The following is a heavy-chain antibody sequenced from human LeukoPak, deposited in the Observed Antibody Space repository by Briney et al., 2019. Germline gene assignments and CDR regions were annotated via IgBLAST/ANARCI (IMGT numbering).Heavy chain of an antibody. J-gene: IGHJ6*03. Sequence: ASVKVSCKASGYTFTSYGISWVRQAPGQGLEWMGWISAYNGNTNYAQTLQGRVTMTTDTSTSTAYMELRSLRSDDTAVYYCARDLVAAAGNFYYYYMDVWGKGTTVTVSS. CDR1: GYTFTSYG. CDR2: ISAYNGNT. V-gene: IGHV1-18*01. CDR3: ARDLVAAAGNFYYYYMDV. D-gene: IGHD6-13*01.